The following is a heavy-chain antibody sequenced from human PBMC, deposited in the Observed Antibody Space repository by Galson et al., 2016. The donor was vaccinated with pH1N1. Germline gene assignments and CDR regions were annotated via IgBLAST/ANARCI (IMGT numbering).Heavy chain of an antibody. Sequence: SLRLSCAASGFTFRNHVMSWVRQAPGKGPEWVSVITASGDATFYGHSVKGRFTISRDNSRNKVSLQMNSLRADDTAVYYCVTRRPTTTPGVIDYWGHGTLVTVS. CDR2: ITASGDAT. V-gene: IGHV3-23*01. D-gene: IGHD1-1*01. CDR1: GFTFRNHV. CDR3: VTRRPTTTPGVIDY. J-gene: IGHJ4*01.